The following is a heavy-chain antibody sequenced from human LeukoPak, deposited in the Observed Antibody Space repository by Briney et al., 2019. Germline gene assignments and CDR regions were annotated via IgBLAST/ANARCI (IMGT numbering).Heavy chain of an antibody. CDR1: GFTFSSFS. V-gene: IGHV3-21*01. CDR3: ARGGRLGTAFDI. Sequence: PGGSLRLSCAASGFTFSSFSMNWVRQAPGKGLEWVSSISSSSSYIYYADSVKGRFTISRDNAKNSLYLQMNSLRAEDTAVYYCARGGRLGTAFDIWGQGTMVTVSS. J-gene: IGHJ3*02. D-gene: IGHD7-27*01. CDR2: ISSSSSYI.